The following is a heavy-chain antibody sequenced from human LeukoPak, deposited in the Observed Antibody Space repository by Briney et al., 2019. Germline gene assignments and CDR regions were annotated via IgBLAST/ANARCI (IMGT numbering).Heavy chain of an antibody. CDR2: IYPGDSDT. D-gene: IGHD2-2*01. J-gene: IGHJ4*02. CDR3: ARRQGCSSTSCPPDY. Sequence: GESLKSSCRGSGYSFTTYWIGWVRQMPGKGLEWMGIIYPGDSDTRYSPSFQGQVTMSADKSINTAYLQWSSLKASDTAMYYCARRQGCSSTSCPPDYWGQGTLVTVSS. CDR1: GYSFTTYW. V-gene: IGHV5-51*01.